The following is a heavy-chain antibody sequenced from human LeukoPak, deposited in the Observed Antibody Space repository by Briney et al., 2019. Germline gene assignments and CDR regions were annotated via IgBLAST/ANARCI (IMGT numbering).Heavy chain of an antibody. J-gene: IGHJ4*02. CDR1: GFTFSSYA. CDR2: ISGSGGST. CDR3: AKDFYCSSTSCYLGYPGY. D-gene: IGHD2-2*01. Sequence: GGSLRLSCAASGFTFSSYAMSWVRQAPGKGLEWVSAISGSGGSTYYADSVKGRFTISRDNSKNTLHLQMNSLRAEDTAVYYCAKDFYCSSTSCYLGYPGYWGQGTLVTVSS. V-gene: IGHV3-23*01.